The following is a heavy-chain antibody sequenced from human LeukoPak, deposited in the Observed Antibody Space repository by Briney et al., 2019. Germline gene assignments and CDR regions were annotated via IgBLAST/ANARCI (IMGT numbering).Heavy chain of an antibody. CDR1: GYTFTGYY. CDR2: INPNSGGT. CDR3: ARQGPLGYCSGGSCYYFDY. V-gene: IGHV1-2*02. Sequence: ASVKVSCKASGYTFTGYYMHWVRQAPGQGLEWMGWINPNSGGTNYAQKFQGRVTMTRDTSISTAYMELRRLRSDDTAVYYCARQGPLGYCSGGSCYYFDYWGQGTLVTVSS. J-gene: IGHJ4*02. D-gene: IGHD2-15*01.